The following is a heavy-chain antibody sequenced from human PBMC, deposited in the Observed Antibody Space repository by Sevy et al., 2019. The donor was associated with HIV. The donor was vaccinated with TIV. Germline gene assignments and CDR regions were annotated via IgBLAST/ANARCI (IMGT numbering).Heavy chain of an antibody. V-gene: IGHV4-59*08. J-gene: IGHJ5*02. CDR2: ISYGGIT. CDR3: AIHPLGILGWFDP. Sequence: SETLSLTCTVSGGSINDLYWSWIRQTPGRGLEWIGYISYGGITNYNPSLKSRVIISADTSKNQFSLKLNSMTAAGTAVYCCAIHPLGILGWFDPWGQGILVTVSS. CDR1: GGSINDLY. D-gene: IGHD3-3*01.